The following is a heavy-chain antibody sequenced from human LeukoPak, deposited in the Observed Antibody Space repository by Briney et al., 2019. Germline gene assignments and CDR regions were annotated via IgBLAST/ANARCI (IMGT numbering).Heavy chain of an antibody. J-gene: IGHJ4*02. Sequence: GGSLRLSCAASGFTFINYGMNWVRQALGEGLEWVSLIIGSDTKYYADSVKGRFSISRDNSKNTLYLQMTSLIAEDTALYYCAEGGHCSGGSCYSSLDSWGQGTLVTVSS. CDR3: AEGGHCSGGSCYSSLDS. D-gene: IGHD2-15*01. V-gene: IGHV3-23*01. CDR1: GFTFINYG. CDR2: IIGSDTK.